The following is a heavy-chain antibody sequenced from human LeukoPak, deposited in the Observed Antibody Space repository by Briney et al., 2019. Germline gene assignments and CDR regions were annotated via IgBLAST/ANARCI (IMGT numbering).Heavy chain of an antibody. CDR3: ARGTHGSSWFFDY. J-gene: IGHJ4*02. D-gene: IGHD6-13*01. V-gene: IGHV4-34*01. CDR2: INHSGST. CDR1: GGSFSGYY. Sequence: SETLSLTCAVYGGSFSGYYWSWIRQPPGKGLEWIGEINHSGSTNYNPSLKSRVTISVDTSKNQFSLKLSSVTAADTAVYYCARGTHGSSWFFDYWGQGTLVTVSS.